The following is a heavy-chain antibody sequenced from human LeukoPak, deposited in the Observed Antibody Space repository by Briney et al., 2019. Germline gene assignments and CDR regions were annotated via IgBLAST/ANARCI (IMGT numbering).Heavy chain of an antibody. V-gene: IGHV1-2*06. D-gene: IGHD3-9*01. CDR2: INPNSGGT. Sequence: ASVKVSCKASGYTFTGYYMHWVRQAPGQGLEWMGRINPNSGGTNYAQKFQGRVTMTRDTSISTAYMELSRLRSDDTAVYYCARSQHYDILTGYYSSGMDVWGLGTTVTVSS. CDR3: ARSQHYDILTGYYSSGMDV. J-gene: IGHJ6*02. CDR1: GYTFTGYY.